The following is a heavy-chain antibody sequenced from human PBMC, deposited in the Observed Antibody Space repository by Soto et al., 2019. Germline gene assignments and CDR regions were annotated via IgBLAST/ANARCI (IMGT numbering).Heavy chain of an antibody. Sequence: SETLSLTCTFSGGSIRGQYWSLIRHPPGKGLEWIGFIFYGGSTNYTPSLKSRVTISVDTSKNQFSLNLSSVTAADTAVYFCARHFASGTYPLDYWGQGTLVTVSS. CDR3: ARHFASGTYPLDY. CDR1: GGSIRGQY. CDR2: IFYGGST. V-gene: IGHV4-59*08. J-gene: IGHJ4*02. D-gene: IGHD3-10*01.